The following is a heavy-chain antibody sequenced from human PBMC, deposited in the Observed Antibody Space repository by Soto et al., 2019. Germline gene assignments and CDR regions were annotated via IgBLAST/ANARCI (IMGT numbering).Heavy chain of an antibody. D-gene: IGHD1-26*01. J-gene: IGHJ3*02. CDR3: ARAAPSGGYPGFDAFDI. V-gene: IGHV3-21*01. Sequence: GGSLRLSCAASGFTFSSYSMNWVRQAPGKGLEWVSSINSSSSYIYYADSVKGRFTISRHNAKNSLYLQMNSLRAEDTAVYYCARAAPSGGYPGFDAFDIWGQGTMVAVSS. CDR2: INSSSSYI. CDR1: GFTFSSYS.